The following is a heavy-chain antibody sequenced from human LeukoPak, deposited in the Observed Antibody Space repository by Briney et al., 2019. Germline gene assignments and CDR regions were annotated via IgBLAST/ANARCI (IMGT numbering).Heavy chain of an antibody. Sequence: GASVKVSCKASGYTFTGYYMHWVRQAPGQGLEWMGIINPSGGSTSYAQKFQGRVTITADESTRTSYMELSSLRYEDTAVYYCARDPPEHWGQGTRVTVSS. J-gene: IGHJ4*02. CDR2: INPSGGST. CDR1: GYTFTGYY. V-gene: IGHV1-46*01. CDR3: ARDPPEH.